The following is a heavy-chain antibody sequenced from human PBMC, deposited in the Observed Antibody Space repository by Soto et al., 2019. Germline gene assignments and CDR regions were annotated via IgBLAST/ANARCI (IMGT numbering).Heavy chain of an antibody. CDR3: ARTPGDGYSGYYFDY. J-gene: IGHJ4*02. V-gene: IGHV4-4*02. CDR2: IYHSGST. D-gene: IGHD2-15*01. Sequence: QVQLQESGPGLVKPSGTLSLTCAVSGGSISSSNWWRWVRQPPGEGLEWIGEIYHSGSTNYNQSLKSRVTISVDKSKNQFSLKLSSVTAADTAVYSCARTPGDGYSGYYFDYWGQGTLVTVSS. CDR1: GGSISSSNW.